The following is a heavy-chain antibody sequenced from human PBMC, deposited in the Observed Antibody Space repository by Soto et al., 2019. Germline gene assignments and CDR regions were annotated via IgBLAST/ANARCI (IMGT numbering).Heavy chain of an antibody. V-gene: IGHV3-9*01. CDR1: GFTFDDYA. CDR2: ISWNSGSI. CDR3: AKAHSSGWSHFDY. J-gene: IGHJ4*02. D-gene: IGHD6-19*01. Sequence: EVQLVESGGGLVQPGRFLRLSCAASGFTFDDYAMHWVRQAPGKGLEWVSGISWNSGSIGYADSVKGRFTISRDNAKNSLYLQMNSLRAEDTALYYCAKAHSSGWSHFDYWGQGTLVTVSS.